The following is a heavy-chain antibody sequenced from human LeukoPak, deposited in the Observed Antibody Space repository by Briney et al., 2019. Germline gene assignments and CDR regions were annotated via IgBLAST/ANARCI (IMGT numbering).Heavy chain of an antibody. D-gene: IGHD3/OR15-3a*01. CDR3: ARMQLFGLGNYYYYYMDV. J-gene: IGHJ6*03. V-gene: IGHV3-30*02. CDR1: GFTFSSYG. Sequence: PGGSLRLSCAASGFTFSSYGMHWVRQAPGKGLEWVAFIRYDGSNKYYADSVKGRFTISRDNSKNTLYLQMNSLRAEDTAVYYCARMQLFGLGNYYYYYMDVWGKGTTVTVSS. CDR2: IRYDGSNK.